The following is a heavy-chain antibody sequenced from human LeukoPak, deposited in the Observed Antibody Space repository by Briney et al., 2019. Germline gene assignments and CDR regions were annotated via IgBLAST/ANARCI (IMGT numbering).Heavy chain of an antibody. CDR2: ISPSGDTT. CDR3: AKRAISRNFDY. CDR1: GFTFSSYV. J-gene: IGHJ4*02. V-gene: IGHV3-23*01. Sequence: GGSLRLSCAASGFTFSSYVMSWVRQAPGKGLEWVSVISPSGDTTYYADSVKGRFTISRDNSKNTLYLQMNTLRVEDTAVYYCAKRAISRNFDYWGQGTLVTVSS. D-gene: IGHD6-13*01.